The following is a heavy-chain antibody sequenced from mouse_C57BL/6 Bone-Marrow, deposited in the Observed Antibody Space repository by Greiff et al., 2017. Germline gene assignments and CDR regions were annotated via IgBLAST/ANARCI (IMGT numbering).Heavy chain of an antibody. J-gene: IGHJ4*01. CDR3: ARKPPYYFFMDY. Sequence: EVQGVESGGGLVQPGGSLKLSCAASGFTFSDYGMAWVRQAPRKGPEWVAFISNLAYSIYYADTVTGRFPISRENAKNTLYLEMSSLRSEDTAMYYCARKPPYYFFMDYWGQGTSVTVSS. D-gene: IGHD2-10*01. CDR1: GFTFSDYG. CDR2: ISNLAYSI. V-gene: IGHV5-15*01.